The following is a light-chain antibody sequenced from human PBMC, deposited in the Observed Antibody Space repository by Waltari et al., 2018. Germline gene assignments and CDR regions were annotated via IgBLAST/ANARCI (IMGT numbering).Light chain of an antibody. Sequence: QLVVTQSPSASASLGASVKLTCTLSSGHSNYAIAWHRQQPEKGPRYWMKVKSDGSHTKGDGIPDRFSGSSSGSERYLTISSLQSEDEADYYCQTWASGIVVFGGGTKLTVL. CDR1: SGHSNYA. V-gene: IGLV4-69*01. CDR2: VKSDGSH. CDR3: QTWASGIVV. J-gene: IGLJ2*01.